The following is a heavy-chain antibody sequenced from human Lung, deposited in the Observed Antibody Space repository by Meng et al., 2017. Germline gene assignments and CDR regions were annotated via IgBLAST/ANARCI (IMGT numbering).Heavy chain of an antibody. CDR3: ARGTPGRSYSDF. CDR2: LGAHDGDR. D-gene: IGHD3-10*01. Sequence: QVHPVQSGAEAKKPGASVKVPCKSSDYTFTGYGVSWVRQAPGQGLEWMAWLGAHDGDRSHAPRFQGRVTVTADRLTATSFMELRNLRYDDTAVYYCARGTPGRSYSDFWGQGTLVTVSS. J-gene: IGHJ4*02. CDR1: DYTFTGYG. V-gene: IGHV1-18*04.